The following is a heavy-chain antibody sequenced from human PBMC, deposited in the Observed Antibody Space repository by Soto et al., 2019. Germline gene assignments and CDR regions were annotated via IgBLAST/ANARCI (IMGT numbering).Heavy chain of an antibody. CDR2: ISYDGSNK. CDR1: GFTFSSYG. D-gene: IGHD3-3*01. V-gene: IGHV3-30*18. Sequence: QVQLVESGGGLVKPGGSLRLSCAASGFTFSSYGMHWVRQAPGKGLEWVGIISYDGSNKYYADSVKGRFTISRDNSKNTLYLQMNSLRAEDTAVYYCAKDGDSYYDFWSGYSPFDYWGQGTLVTVSS. CDR3: AKDGDSYYDFWSGYSPFDY. J-gene: IGHJ4*02.